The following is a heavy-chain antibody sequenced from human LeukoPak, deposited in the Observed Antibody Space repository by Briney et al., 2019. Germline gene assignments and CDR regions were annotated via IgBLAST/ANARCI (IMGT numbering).Heavy chain of an antibody. D-gene: IGHD6-25*01. V-gene: IGHV1-2*02. J-gene: IGHJ5*02. Sequence: ASVKVSCKASGYTFTGYYMHWVRQAPGQGLEWMGWINPNSGNTHYAQKFQDRVTMTRDTSISTAYMELNSLRSDDMAVYYCAREGAAAEDVNWFDPWGQGTLVTVSS. CDR3: AREGAAAEDVNWFDP. CDR2: INPNSGNT. CDR1: GYTFTGYY.